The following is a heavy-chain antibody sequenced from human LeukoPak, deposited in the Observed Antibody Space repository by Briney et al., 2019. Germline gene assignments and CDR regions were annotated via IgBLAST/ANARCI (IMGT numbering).Heavy chain of an antibody. D-gene: IGHD6-6*01. J-gene: IGHJ5*02. V-gene: IGHV4-39*01. CDR1: SGSISSSSYY. CDR2: IYYSGTT. Sequence: PSETLSLTCIVSSGSISSSSYYWGWIRQPPGKGLEWIGNIYYSGTTYYNPSLKSRVTISADTPKNQFSLKVSSVTAADTAVYYCASFYRSSSGSWFDPWGQGTLVTVSS. CDR3: ASFYRSSSGSWFDP.